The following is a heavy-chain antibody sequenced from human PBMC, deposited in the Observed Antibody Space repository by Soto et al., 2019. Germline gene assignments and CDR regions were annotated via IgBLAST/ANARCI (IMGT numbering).Heavy chain of an antibody. D-gene: IGHD2-15*01. V-gene: IGHV3-30*18. CDR2: ISFDGKNR. J-gene: IGHJ4*02. CDR3: AKRGGVVGGSEHPFFEY. Sequence: QVQLVESGGGVVQPGTSLRLSCAASGFIFSNYGMHWVRQAPGKGLEWVALISFDGKNRNYADSVKGRFTNYRDNPKNTLYLEMNSLRPEDTAFYYCAKRGGVVGGSEHPFFEYWGQGTLVTVSS. CDR1: GFIFSNYG.